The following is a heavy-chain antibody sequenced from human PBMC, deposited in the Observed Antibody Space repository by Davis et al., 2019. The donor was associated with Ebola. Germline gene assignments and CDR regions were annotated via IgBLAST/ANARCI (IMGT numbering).Heavy chain of an antibody. CDR3: ARGVDCSSTSCYGAYFQH. J-gene: IGHJ1*01. CDR1: GYTFTGYY. CDR2: INPNSGGT. V-gene: IGHV1-2*02. D-gene: IGHD2-2*01. Sequence: ASVKVSCKASGYTFTGYYMHWVRQAPGQGLEWMGWINPNSGGTNYAQKFQGRVTMTRDTSISTAYMELSSLRSEDTAVYYCARGVDCSSTSCYGAYFQHWGQGTLVTVSS.